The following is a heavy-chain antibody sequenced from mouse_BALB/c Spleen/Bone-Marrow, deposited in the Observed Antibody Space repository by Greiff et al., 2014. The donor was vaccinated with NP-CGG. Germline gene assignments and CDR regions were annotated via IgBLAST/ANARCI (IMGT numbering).Heavy chain of an antibody. V-gene: IGHV14-3*02. J-gene: IGHJ4*01. CDR1: GFNIKDTY. CDR2: IDPANGNT. D-gene: IGHD2-1*01. Sequence: VQLQQSGAELVKPGASVKLSCTASGFNIKDTYMHWVKQRPEQGLEWIGRIDPANGNTKYDPKFQGKATITADTSSNTAYLQLSSLTSEDTVVYYCAIYYGNYYAMDYWGQGTSVTVSS. CDR3: AIYYGNYYAMDY.